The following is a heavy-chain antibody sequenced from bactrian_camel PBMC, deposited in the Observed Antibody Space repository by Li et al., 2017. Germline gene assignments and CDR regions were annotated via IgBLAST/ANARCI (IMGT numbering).Heavy chain of an antibody. V-gene: IGHV3S40*01. CDR2: VFSGVGTT. CDR1: GSGYISGTAC. D-gene: IGHD7*01. CDR3: AAREGGSFYGPLRSTSYHY. Sequence: QLVESGGGSVNAGGSLTLSCAASGSGYISGTACMGWFRQVPGKEREGIAAVFSGVGTTYLADSVKGRFTISLVNANHTVYLQMNNLKPEDTAIYYCAAREGGSFYGPLRSTSYHYWGQGTQVTVS. J-gene: IGHJ4*01.